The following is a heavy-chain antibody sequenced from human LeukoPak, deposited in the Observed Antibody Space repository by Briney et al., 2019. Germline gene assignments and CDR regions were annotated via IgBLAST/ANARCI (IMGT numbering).Heavy chain of an antibody. D-gene: IGHD6-13*01. CDR1: GFTIDDYA. CDR2: ISWNSGSI. CDR3: AKDKYAGSWGPFDY. Sequence: GGSLRLSCAASGFTIDDYAMHWVRQAPGKGLEWVSSISWNSGSIGYADSVRGRFTISRDNAKSSLYLQMNSLRAEDTALYYCAKDKYAGSWGPFDYWGQGALVTVSS. J-gene: IGHJ4*02. V-gene: IGHV3-9*01.